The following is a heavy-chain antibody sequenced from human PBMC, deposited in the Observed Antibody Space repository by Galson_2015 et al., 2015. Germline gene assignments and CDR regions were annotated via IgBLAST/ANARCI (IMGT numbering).Heavy chain of an antibody. D-gene: IGHD3-10*01. CDR3: ARGWGISMVRGLPYYLDS. V-gene: IGHV6-1*01. J-gene: IGHJ4*02. CDR2: TYYKSKYYN. CDR1: GDSVSSTSAT. Sequence: CAISGDSVSSTSATWNWIRQSPSRGLEWLGRTYYKSKYYNDYAVSVRSRIAINPDTSENQFPLQLSSVTPEDTAVYYCARGWGISMVRGLPYYLDSWGQGTLVTVSS.